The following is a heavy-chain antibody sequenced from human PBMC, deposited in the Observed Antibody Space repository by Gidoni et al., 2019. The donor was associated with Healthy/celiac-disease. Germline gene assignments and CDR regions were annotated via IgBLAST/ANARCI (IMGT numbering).Heavy chain of an antibody. CDR1: GFTFSSYA. J-gene: IGHJ4*02. D-gene: IGHD1-26*01. Sequence: EVQLLESGGGLVQPGGSLRLGCAASGFTFSSYAMSWVRQAPGKGLEWVSAISGSGGSTYYADSVKGRFTISRDNSKNTLYLQMNSLRAEDTAVYYCAKGVIELPNLLDYWGQGTLVTVSS. CDR2: ISGSGGST. V-gene: IGHV3-23*01. CDR3: AKGVIELPNLLDY.